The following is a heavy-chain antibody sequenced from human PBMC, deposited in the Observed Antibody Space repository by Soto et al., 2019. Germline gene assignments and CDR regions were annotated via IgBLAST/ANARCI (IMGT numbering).Heavy chain of an antibody. Sequence: QVQLQESGPGLVKPSGTLSLTCAVSGGSFTRNNWWTWVRQTPGQGLEWIGEIYRTGSTNYNPSLKSRVTISLDKSENQFSLKVTSLTAADTAVYYCASRDPGTSVDYWGQGTLVTVSS. V-gene: IGHV4-4*02. CDR3: ASRDPGTSVDY. J-gene: IGHJ4*02. D-gene: IGHD1-7*01. CDR1: GGSFTRNNW. CDR2: IYRTGST.